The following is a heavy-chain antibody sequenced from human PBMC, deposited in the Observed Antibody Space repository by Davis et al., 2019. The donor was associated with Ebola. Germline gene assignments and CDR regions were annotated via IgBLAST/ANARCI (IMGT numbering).Heavy chain of an antibody. D-gene: IGHD6-13*01. CDR2: LYHGGGT. Sequence: SETLSLTCTVSGGSINFHYWSWIRQPPGKGLEWIGNLYHGGGTNYNPALKSRVTISVDTSKNQFSLKLSSVTAADTAVYYCARDVSLAAAGYGMDVWGKGTTVTVSS. CDR3: ARDVSLAAAGYGMDV. CDR1: GGSINFHY. V-gene: IGHV4-59*11. J-gene: IGHJ6*04.